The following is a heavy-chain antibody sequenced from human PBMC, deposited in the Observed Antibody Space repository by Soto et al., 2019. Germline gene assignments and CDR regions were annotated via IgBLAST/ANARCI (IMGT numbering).Heavy chain of an antibody. CDR3: AAVPRLERPPYFDY. D-gene: IGHD1-1*01. V-gene: IGHV1-58*01. Sequence: GASVKVSCKASGFTFTSSAVQWVRQARGQRLEWIGWIVVGSGNTNYAQKFQERVTITRDMSTSTAYMELSSLRSEDTAVYYCAAVPRLERPPYFDYWGQGTLVTVSS. CDR1: GFTFTSSA. J-gene: IGHJ4*02. CDR2: IVVGSGNT.